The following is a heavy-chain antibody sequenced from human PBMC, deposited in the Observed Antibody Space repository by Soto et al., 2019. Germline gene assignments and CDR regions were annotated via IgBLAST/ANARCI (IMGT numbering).Heavy chain of an antibody. CDR3: ASPTVTQHYGMDV. J-gene: IGHJ6*02. V-gene: IGHV3-11*01. D-gene: IGHD4-17*01. Sequence: GGSLRLSCAASGFTFSDYYMSWIRQAPGKGLEWVSYISSSGSTIYYADSVKGRFTISRDNAKNSLYLQMNSLRAEDTAVYYCASPTVTQHYGMDVWGQGTTVTVSS. CDR2: ISSSGSTI. CDR1: GFTFSDYY.